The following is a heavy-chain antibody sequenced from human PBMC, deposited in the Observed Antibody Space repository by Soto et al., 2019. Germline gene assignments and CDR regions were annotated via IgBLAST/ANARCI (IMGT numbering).Heavy chain of an antibody. CDR1: GDSMSSGAYY. D-gene: IGHD3-22*01. J-gene: IGHJ4*02. CDR3: ATTYSGYFDN. Sequence: SETLSLTCTVSGDSMSSGAYYCNWVRQLPGKGLEWIAYIYHSGNTYYNPSLKSRITISVDTSRNQFSLKLRSVTAADTAVYYCATTYSGYFDNWGQGALVTVSS. V-gene: IGHV4-31*03. CDR2: IYHSGNT.